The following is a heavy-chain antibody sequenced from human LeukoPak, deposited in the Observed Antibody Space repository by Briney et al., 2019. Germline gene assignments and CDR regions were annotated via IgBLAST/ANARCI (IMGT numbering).Heavy chain of an antibody. V-gene: IGHV4-4*02. CDR3: ARTPSGSYRYYFDY. J-gene: IGHJ4*02. CDR2: IYHSGST. Sequence: PSETLSLTCTVSGGSISSSNWWSWVRQPPGKGLEWIGEIYHSGSTNYNPSLKSRVTISVDKSKNQFSLKLSSVTAADTAVYYCARTPSGSYRYYFDYWGQGTLVTVSS. CDR1: GGSISSSNW. D-gene: IGHD1-26*01.